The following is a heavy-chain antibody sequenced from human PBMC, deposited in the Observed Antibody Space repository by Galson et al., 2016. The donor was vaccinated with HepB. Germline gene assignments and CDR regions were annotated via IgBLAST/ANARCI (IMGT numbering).Heavy chain of an antibody. CDR3: AKASGYSNSWFNY. V-gene: IGHV3-23*01. J-gene: IGHJ5*01. CDR1: GFIFSNSV. Sequence: SLRLSCAASGFIFSNSVMSWVRQAPGKGLEWVSVTSTLVDSTYYADSVKGRFTISRDNSKNTVYLQMNSLSAEDTAVYYCAKASGYSNSWFNYWGQGTLVTVSS. D-gene: IGHD5-12*01. CDR2: TSTLVDST.